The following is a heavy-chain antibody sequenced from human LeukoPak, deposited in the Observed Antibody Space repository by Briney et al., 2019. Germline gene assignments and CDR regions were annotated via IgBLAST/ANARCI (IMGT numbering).Heavy chain of an antibody. V-gene: IGHV4-34*01. CDR2: INHSGST. D-gene: IGHD6-13*01. J-gene: IGHJ4*02. CDR1: GGSFSGYY. Sequence: SETLSLTCAVYGGSFSGYYWSWIRQPPGKGLEWIGEINHSGSTNYNPSLKSRVTISVDTSKNQFSLKLSSVTAADTAVYYCAREWGEDSSSATSDYWGQGTLVTVSS. CDR3: AREWGEDSSSATSDY.